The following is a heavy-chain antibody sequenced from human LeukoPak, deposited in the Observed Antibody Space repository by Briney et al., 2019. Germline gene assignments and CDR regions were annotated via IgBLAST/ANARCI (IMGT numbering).Heavy chain of an antibody. CDR3: ARATHLFYDSSGYYDGA. J-gene: IGHJ5*02. V-gene: IGHV1-18*01. D-gene: IGHD3-22*01. CDR2: ISVYNGNT. Sequence: CCSAAGYAFTIYGISWSWEGPGPGLGWMGWISVYNGNTNYAQKLQGRVTMTTDTSTSTAYMELRSLRSDDTAVYYCARATHLFYDSSGYYDGAWGQGTLVTVSS. CDR1: GYAFTIYG.